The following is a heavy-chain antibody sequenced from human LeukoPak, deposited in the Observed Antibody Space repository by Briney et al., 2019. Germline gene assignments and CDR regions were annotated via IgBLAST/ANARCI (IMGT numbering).Heavy chain of an antibody. CDR1: GVSISGSY. Sequence: PSETLSLTCSVSGVSISGSYWSWIRQPPGKGLEWIGFIHYSGSTNYNPSLKSRVTISADTSNNQFSLKVTSVTAADTAVYYCARGYYDSSGYSNTFDIWGQGTMVTVSS. D-gene: IGHD3-22*01. CDR2: IHYSGST. J-gene: IGHJ3*02. V-gene: IGHV4-59*01. CDR3: ARGYYDSSGYSNTFDI.